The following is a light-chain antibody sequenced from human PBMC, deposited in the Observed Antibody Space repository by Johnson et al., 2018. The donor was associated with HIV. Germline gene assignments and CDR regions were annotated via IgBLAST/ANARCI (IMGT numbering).Light chain of an antibody. CDR3: GAWDASLSAYV. V-gene: IGLV1-51*01. J-gene: IGLJ1*01. Sequence: QSVLTQPPSVSAAPGQKVTISCSGSSSNIGNNYVSWYQHLPGTAPRLLIYDNNKRPSGIPDRLSGSKSGTSATLGITGLQTGDEADYYCGAWDASLSAYVFGTGTKVTVL. CDR1: SSNIGNNY. CDR2: DNN.